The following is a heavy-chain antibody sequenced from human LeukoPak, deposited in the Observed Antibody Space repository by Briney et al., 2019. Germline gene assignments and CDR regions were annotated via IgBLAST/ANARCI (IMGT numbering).Heavy chain of an antibody. J-gene: IGHJ4*02. CDR2: ISGSGGST. Sequence: GGSLRLSCAASGFTFSSYAMSWVRQAPGKGLEWVSAISGSGGSTYYADSVKGRFTISRDNSKNTLYLQMNSLRAEDTAVYYCARVLNLDGYNLDYWGQGTLVTVSS. CDR1: GFTFSSYA. D-gene: IGHD5-24*01. V-gene: IGHV3-23*01. CDR3: ARVLNLDGYNLDY.